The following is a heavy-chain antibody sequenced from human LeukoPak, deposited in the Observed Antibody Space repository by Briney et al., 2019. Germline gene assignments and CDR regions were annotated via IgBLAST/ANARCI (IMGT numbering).Heavy chain of an antibody. J-gene: IGHJ4*02. D-gene: IGHD3-22*01. CDR2: ISYDGSNK. CDR1: GFIFSSYA. V-gene: IGHV3-30-3*01. CDR3: AGLYDSTGYWDY. Sequence: PGGSLRLFCAASGFIFSSYAMHWVRQAPGKGLEWVAVISYDGSNKYYADSVKGRFTISRDNSKNTLYLQMNSLRAEDAAVYYCAGLYDSTGYWDYWGQGTLVAVSS.